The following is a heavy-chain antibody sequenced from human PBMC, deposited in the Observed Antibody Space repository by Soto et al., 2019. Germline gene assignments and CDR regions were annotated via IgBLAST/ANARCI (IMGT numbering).Heavy chain of an antibody. D-gene: IGHD6-6*01. CDR3: ARAPKVSGSAQTRPDF. CDR2: ISPSGTT. J-gene: IGHJ4*02. V-gene: IGHV4-34*01. CDR1: SGSLSCYY. Sequence: LSLTCSLYSGSLSCYYWSWIRQPPGKGLEWIGEISPSGTTNYSPSLKSRVSISVDTSKNQFSLNLTSLTAADTAVYYCARAPKVSGSAQTRPDFWGQGSLVTVSS.